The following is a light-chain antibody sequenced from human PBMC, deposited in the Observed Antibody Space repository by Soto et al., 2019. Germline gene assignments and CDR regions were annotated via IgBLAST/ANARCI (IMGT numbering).Light chain of an antibody. J-gene: IGKJ2*01. CDR1: QSVSSTF. Sequence: IVLPQSPGSLSLSPGERATLSCRASQSVSSTFFAWYQQKPGQALSLLIFGASSRATGIPDRFSGSGSGTDFTLTISRLEPEDFGVYYCQEYGGSPPTYTFGQGTKLEIK. V-gene: IGKV3-20*01. CDR2: GAS. CDR3: QEYGGSPPTYT.